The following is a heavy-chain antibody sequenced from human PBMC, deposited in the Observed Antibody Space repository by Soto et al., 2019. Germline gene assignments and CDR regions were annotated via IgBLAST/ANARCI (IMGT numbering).Heavy chain of an antibody. CDR1: GYTFTSYD. J-gene: IGHJ6*02. D-gene: IGHD5-12*01. CDR2: MDPNSGNT. V-gene: IGHV1-8*01. CDR3: ARGRGWLYYYYGMDV. Sequence: ASVKVSCKASGYTFTSYDINWVRQATGQGLEWMGWMDPNSGNTGYAQKFQGRVTMTRNTSISTAYMELSSLRSEDTAVYYCARGRGWLYYYYGMDVWGQGATVTVSS.